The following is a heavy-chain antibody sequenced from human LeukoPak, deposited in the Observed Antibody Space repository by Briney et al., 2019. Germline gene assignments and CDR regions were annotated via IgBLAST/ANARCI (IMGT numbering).Heavy chain of an antibody. V-gene: IGHV3-11*01. CDR2: FSSSGSTI. D-gene: IGHD3-10*01. Sequence: GGSLRLSCAASGFTFSDYYMSWIRQAPGKGLEWVSYFSSSGSTIYYADSVKGRFTISRDNAKNSLYLQMNSLRAEDTAVYYCARDTKWFGEITTFDYWGQGTLVTVSS. J-gene: IGHJ4*02. CDR3: ARDTKWFGEITTFDY. CDR1: GFTFSDYY.